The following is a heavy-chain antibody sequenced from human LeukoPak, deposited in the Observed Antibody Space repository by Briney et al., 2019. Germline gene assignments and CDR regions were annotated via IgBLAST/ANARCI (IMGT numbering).Heavy chain of an antibody. J-gene: IGHJ6*03. CDR1: GGTFSSYA. D-gene: IGHD7-27*01. CDR3: AKLPWGPLPYYYYYMDV. Sequence: ASVKVSCKASGGTFSSYAINWVRQATGQGPEWMGWMNPNSGNTGYAQKFQGRVTMTRNTSISTAYMELSSLRSEDTAVYYCAKLPWGPLPYYYYYMDVWGKGTTVTISS. CDR2: MNPNSGNT. V-gene: IGHV1-8*02.